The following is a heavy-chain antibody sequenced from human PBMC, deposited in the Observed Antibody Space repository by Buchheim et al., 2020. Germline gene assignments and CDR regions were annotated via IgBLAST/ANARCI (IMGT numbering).Heavy chain of an antibody. CDR2: IGTAGDT. CDR3: AREFVPYYYDSSGVGYFDL. V-gene: IGHV3-13*04. D-gene: IGHD3-22*01. Sequence: EVQLVESGGGLVQPGGSLRLSCAASGFTFSSYDMHWVRQATGKGLEWVSAIGTAGDTYYPGSVTGRFTISREHAKNSLYLQMNSLRAGDTAVYYCAREFVPYYYDSSGVGYFDLWGRGTL. J-gene: IGHJ2*01. CDR1: GFTFSSYD.